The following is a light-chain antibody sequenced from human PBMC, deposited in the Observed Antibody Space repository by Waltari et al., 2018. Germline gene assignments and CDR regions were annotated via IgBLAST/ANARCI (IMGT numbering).Light chain of an antibody. CDR1: QSVSSTY. J-gene: IGKJ1*01. CDR2: DAA. Sequence: VLPKPPGTLPLLPGERVTSPCRAIQSVSSTYLAWYQQKPGQAPRLLIYDAANSASGIADRFSGSGSGTDFTLTISRLEPEDVAVYYCQQYGRSPWTFGQGTKVEIK. V-gene: IGKV3-20*01. CDR3: QQYGRSPWT.